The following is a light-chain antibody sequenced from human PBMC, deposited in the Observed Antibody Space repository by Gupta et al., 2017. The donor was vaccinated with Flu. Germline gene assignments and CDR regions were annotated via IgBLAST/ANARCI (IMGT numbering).Light chain of an antibody. Sequence: QSALTQPASVSGSPGQSITISCTGTSSDVGSYNLVSWYQQPPGKGPKLLIYEGSKRPSGVSNRFSGSKSGNTAPLTISGLQAEDEADYYCCSYAGSSTFEVFGTGTKVTVL. CDR2: EGS. CDR1: SSDVGSYNL. V-gene: IGLV2-23*03. CDR3: CSYAGSSTFEV. J-gene: IGLJ1*01.